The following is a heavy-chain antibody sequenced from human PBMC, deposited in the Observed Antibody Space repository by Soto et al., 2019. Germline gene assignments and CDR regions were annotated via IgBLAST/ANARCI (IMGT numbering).Heavy chain of an antibody. CDR3: ARDLKKVVRGIDY. CDR1: GFTFSSYA. Sequence: QVQLVESGGGVVQPGRSLRLSCAASGFTFSSYAMHWVCQAPGKGLEWVAAMSFDGYDKYYADSVKGRFTISRDNSMDTLYLQMTSLRAEDTAVYYCARDLKKVVRGIDYWGQGTLVTVSS. V-gene: IGHV3-30*04. D-gene: IGHD3-10*01. J-gene: IGHJ4*02. CDR2: MSFDGYDK.